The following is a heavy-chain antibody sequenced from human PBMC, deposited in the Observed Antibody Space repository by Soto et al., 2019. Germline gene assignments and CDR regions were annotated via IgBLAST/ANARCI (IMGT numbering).Heavy chain of an antibody. D-gene: IGHD6-13*01. V-gene: IGHV3-13*01. Sequence: GGSLRLSCAASGFTFSSYDMHWVRQATGKGLEWVSAIGTAGDTYYPGSVKGRFTISRENAKNSLYLQMNSLRAEDTAVYYCARDNSSWSNYYGMDVWGQGTTVTVSS. J-gene: IGHJ6*02. CDR2: IGTAGDT. CDR3: ARDNSSWSNYYGMDV. CDR1: GFTFSSYD.